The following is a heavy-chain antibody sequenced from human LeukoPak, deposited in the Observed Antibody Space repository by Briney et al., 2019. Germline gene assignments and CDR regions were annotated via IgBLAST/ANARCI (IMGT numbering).Heavy chain of an antibody. V-gene: IGHV3-30*18. CDR3: AKSAGYSSGFDY. D-gene: IGHD6-19*01. Sequence: GRSLRLSCAASGFTFSRYGMHWVRQAPGKGLEWVAVISYDGRNKYYADSVKGRFTISRDNSKSTLYLQMNSLRVEDTAVYYCAKSAGYSSGFDYWGQGTLVTVSS. CDR1: GFTFSRYG. CDR2: ISYDGRNK. J-gene: IGHJ4*02.